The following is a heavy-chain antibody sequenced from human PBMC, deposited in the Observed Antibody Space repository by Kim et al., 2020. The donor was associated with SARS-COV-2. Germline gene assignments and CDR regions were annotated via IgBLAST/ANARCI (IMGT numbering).Heavy chain of an antibody. J-gene: IGHJ6*03. CDR3: ARLQSGSSTHSYYYYMDV. Sequence: GESLKISCKGSGYSFSNYWIGWVRQMPGKGLEYMAIIYPGNYETRYSPSSQGQVTISADKSISTASLQWSSLKASDTAIYYCARLQSGSSTHSYYYYMDV. D-gene: IGHD3-10*01. CDR1: GYSFSNYW. V-gene: IGHV5-51*01. CDR2: IYPGNYET.